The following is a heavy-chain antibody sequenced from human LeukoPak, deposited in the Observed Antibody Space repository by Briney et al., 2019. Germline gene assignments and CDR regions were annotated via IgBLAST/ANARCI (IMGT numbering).Heavy chain of an antibody. Sequence: PSETLSLTCTVSGGSISRYYWSWIRQPPGKGLEWIGYIYTSGSTNYNPSLKSRVTISVDTSKNQFSLKLSSVTAADTAVYYCASLLCSSTSCHDAFGIWGQGTMVTVSS. CDR3: ASLLCSSTSCHDAFGI. D-gene: IGHD2-2*01. V-gene: IGHV4-4*09. CDR2: IYTSGST. CDR1: GGSISRYY. J-gene: IGHJ3*02.